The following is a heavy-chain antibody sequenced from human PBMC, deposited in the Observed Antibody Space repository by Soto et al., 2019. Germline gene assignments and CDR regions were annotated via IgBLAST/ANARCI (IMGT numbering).Heavy chain of an antibody. D-gene: IGHD3-22*01. V-gene: IGHV3-21*01. CDR2: ISSSSTYI. J-gene: IGHJ3*02. CDR1: GFTFSSRS. Sequence: GGSLRLSCAASGFTFSSRSMNWVRQAPGKGLEWVSFISSSSTYIYYADSVKGRFTISRDNAKNSLYLQMDSLRAEDTSVYYCARDLWDSGGSKAFDIWGQGTMVTVSS. CDR3: ARDLWDSGGSKAFDI.